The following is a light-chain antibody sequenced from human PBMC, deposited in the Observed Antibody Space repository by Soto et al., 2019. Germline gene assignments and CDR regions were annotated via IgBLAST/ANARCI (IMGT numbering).Light chain of an antibody. CDR3: TSYAGSNIWV. J-gene: IGLJ3*02. Sequence: QSALTQPPSASGSPGQSVTISCTGTSSDVGAYNYVSWYQQYPGKAPKLMIYEVTKRPSGVPDRFSGSKSGKTASLTVSGLQPEDEDDYHCTSYAGSNIWVFGGGTKVTVL. CDR2: EVT. V-gene: IGLV2-8*01. CDR1: SSDVGAYNY.